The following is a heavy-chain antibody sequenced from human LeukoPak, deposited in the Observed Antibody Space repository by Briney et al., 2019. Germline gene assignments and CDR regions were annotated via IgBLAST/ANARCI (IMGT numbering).Heavy chain of an antibody. D-gene: IGHD3-22*01. CDR3: ARAGYDSSGYHLIFDY. J-gene: IGHJ4*02. V-gene: IGHV1-8*01. CDR2: MNPNSGNT. CDR1: GYTFTSYD. Sequence: ASVKVSCKASGYTFTSYDINWLRQATGQGLEWMGWMNPNSGNTGYAQKFQGRVTMTRNTSISTAYMELSSLRSEDTAVYYCARAGYDSSGYHLIFDYWGQGTLVTVSS.